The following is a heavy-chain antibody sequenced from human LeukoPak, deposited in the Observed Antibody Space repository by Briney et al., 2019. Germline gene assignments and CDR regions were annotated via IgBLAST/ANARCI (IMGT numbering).Heavy chain of an antibody. J-gene: IGHJ6*03. CDR2: IKQDGSEK. V-gene: IGHV3-7*01. D-gene: IGHD2-2*01. Sequence: GSLRLSCAASGFTFSSYWMSWVRQAPGKGLEWVANIKQDGSEKYYVDSVKGRFTISRDNAKNSLYLQMNSLRAEDTAVYYCARIPAANSYYYYMDVWGKGTTVTVSS. CDR1: GFTFSSYW. CDR3: ARIPAANSYYYYMDV.